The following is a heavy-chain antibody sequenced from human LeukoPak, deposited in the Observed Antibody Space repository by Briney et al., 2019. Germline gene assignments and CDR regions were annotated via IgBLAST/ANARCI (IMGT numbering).Heavy chain of an antibody. CDR2: ISGSGGST. Sequence: GGSLRLSCAASGFTFSSYAMSWVRQAPGKGLEWVSAISGSGGSTYYADSVKGRFTISRDNAKNSLYLQMNSLRAEDTAVYYCASDPSPGYYYYGMDVWGQGTTVTVSS. CDR1: GFTFSSYA. J-gene: IGHJ6*02. CDR3: ASDPSPGYYYYGMDV. V-gene: IGHV3-23*01. D-gene: IGHD1-1*01.